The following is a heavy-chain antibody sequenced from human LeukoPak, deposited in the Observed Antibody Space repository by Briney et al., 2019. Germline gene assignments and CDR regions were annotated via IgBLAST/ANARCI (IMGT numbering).Heavy chain of an antibody. CDR3: AKDSGIMFRNFDY. Sequence: QSGRSLRLSCAASGFTFDEYAMHWVRQAPGKGLEWVSGISWNSGSIGYADSVKGRFTISRDNAKNSLYLQMNSLRAEDTALYYCAKDSGIMFRNFDYWGQGTLVTVSS. J-gene: IGHJ4*02. V-gene: IGHV3-9*01. D-gene: IGHD2-15*01. CDR1: GFTFDEYA. CDR2: ISWNSGSI.